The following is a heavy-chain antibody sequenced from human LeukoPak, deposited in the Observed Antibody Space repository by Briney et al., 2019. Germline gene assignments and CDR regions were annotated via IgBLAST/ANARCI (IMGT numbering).Heavy chain of an antibody. V-gene: IGHV1-69*05. J-gene: IGHJ6*03. Sequence: SVKVSCKASGGTFRSKAVTWVRQAPGQGLEWMGGIIPIFDTSKYAQKFQGRVTITTDESTTTAYMELSSLRPEDTAVYYCARGALSRSLTGDLHYYMDVWGKGTTVSVSS. D-gene: IGHD7-27*01. CDR3: ARGALSRSLTGDLHYYMDV. CDR1: GGTFRSKA. CDR2: IIPIFDTS.